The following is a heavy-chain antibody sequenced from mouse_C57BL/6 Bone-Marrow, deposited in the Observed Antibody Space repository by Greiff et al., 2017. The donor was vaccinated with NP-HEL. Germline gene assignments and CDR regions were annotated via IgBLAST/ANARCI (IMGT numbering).Heavy chain of an antibody. J-gene: IGHJ4*01. D-gene: IGHD2-3*01. CDR3: ARGRGYYVRYAMDY. CDR2: IDPSDSET. V-gene: IGHV1-52*01. CDR1: GYTFTSYW. Sequence: QVQLKQPGAELVRPGSSVKLSCKASGYTFTSYWMHWVKQRPIQGLEWIGNIDPSDSETHYNQKFKDKATLTVDKSSSTAYMQLSSLTSEDSAVYYCARGRGYYVRYAMDYWGQGTSVTVSS.